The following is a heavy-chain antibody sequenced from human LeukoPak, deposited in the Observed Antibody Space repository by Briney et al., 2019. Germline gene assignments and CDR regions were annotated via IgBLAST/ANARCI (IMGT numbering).Heavy chain of an antibody. CDR3: ARARDYARWYFDY. CDR1: GGSFSGYY. J-gene: IGHJ4*02. D-gene: IGHD4-17*01. CDR2: INHSGST. Sequence: SETLSLTCPVYGGSFSGYYWSWIRQPSGKGLEWIGEINHSGSTNYNPSLKSRVTISVDTSKNQFSLKLSSVTAADTAVYYCARARDYARWYFDYWGQGTLATVSS. V-gene: IGHV4-34*01.